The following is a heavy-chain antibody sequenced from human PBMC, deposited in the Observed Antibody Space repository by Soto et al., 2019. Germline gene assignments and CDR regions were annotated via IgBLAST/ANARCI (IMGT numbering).Heavy chain of an antibody. J-gene: IGHJ6*02. D-gene: IGHD5-18*01. V-gene: IGHV4-4*02. CDR1: GGSISSSNW. CDR3: ARRDTAMGNNYYYDYGMDV. Sequence: QVQLQESGPGLVKPSGTLSLTCAVSGGSISSSNWWSWVRQPPGKGLEWIGEIYHSGSTNYNPSLKSRVTISVDKSKNQFSLKLSSVTAADTAVYYCARRDTAMGNNYYYDYGMDVWGQGTTVTVSS. CDR2: IYHSGST.